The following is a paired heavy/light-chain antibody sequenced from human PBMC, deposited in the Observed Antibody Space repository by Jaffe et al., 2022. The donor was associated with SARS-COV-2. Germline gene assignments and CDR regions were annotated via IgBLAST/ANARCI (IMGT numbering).Heavy chain of an antibody. V-gene: IGHV4-61*02. CDR1: GGSITSANSY. J-gene: IGHJ5*02. CDR3: ARALDYGDYHWFDP. D-gene: IGHD4-17*01. CDR2: ISSSGRT. Sequence: QVQLQESGPGLVKPSQTLSLTCTVSGGSITSANSYWSWIRQPAGKGLEWIGRISSSGRTNYNPPLKSRVTISLDTSKNQFSLKLSSVTAADTAVYYCARALDYGDYHWFDPWGQGSLVTVSS.
Light chain of an antibody. CDR2: GYN. J-gene: IGLJ3*02. V-gene: IGLV1-40*01. Sequence: QSVLTQPPSVSGAPGQRVTISCTGSSSNIGANFDVHWYQQLPGTAPKLLIYGYNNRPSGVPDRFSGSKSGTSASLAITGPQAEDEADYYCQSYDSSLSGWVFGGGTKLTVL. CDR1: SSNIGANFD. CDR3: QSYDSSLSGWV.